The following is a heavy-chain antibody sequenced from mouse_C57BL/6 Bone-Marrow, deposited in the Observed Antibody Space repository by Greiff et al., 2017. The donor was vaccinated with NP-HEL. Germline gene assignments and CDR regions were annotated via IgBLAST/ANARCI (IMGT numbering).Heavy chain of an antibody. D-gene: IGHD4-1*01. CDR1: GYTFTDYY. CDR3: ARSGTGTSFAY. Sequence: VQLKESGPVLVKPGASVKMSCKASGYTFTDYYMNWVKQSHGKSLEWIGVINPYNGGTSYNQKFKGKATLTVDKSSSTAYMELNSLTSEDSAVYYCARSGTGTSFAYWGQGTLVTVSA. CDR2: INPYNGGT. J-gene: IGHJ3*01. V-gene: IGHV1-19*01.